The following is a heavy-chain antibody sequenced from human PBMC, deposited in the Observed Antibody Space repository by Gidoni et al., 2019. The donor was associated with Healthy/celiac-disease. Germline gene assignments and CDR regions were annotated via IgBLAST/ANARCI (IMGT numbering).Heavy chain of an antibody. CDR1: VGSISSYY. D-gene: IGHD2-21*02. CDR2: IYYSGST. CDR3: ARGGGDSYYYGMDV. J-gene: IGHJ6*02. Sequence: QVQLQESGPGLVKPSATLSLTCTVSVGSISSYYWSWIRQPPGKGLEGIGYIYYSGSTNYNPSLKSRVTISVDTSKNQFSLKLSSVTAADTAVYYCARGGGDSYYYGMDVWGQGTTVTVSS. V-gene: IGHV4-59*01.